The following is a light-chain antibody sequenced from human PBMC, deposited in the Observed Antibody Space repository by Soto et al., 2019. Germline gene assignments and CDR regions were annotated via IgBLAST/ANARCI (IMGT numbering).Light chain of an antibody. CDR2: GAS. J-gene: IGKJ2*01. CDR1: QRISSSN. V-gene: IGKV3-20*01. Sequence: EIVLTQSPGTLSVSPGDRATLSCRASQRISSSNLAWYRQKPGQAPRLLIYGASSRATGIPDRFSGSGSGTDFTLTVTSLEPEDFAVYYCQQYHDAPRTFGQGTKLEI. CDR3: QQYHDAPRT.